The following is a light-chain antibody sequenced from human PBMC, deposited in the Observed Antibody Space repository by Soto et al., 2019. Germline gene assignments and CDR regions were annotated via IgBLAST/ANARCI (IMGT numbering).Light chain of an antibody. CDR2: DAS. CDR3: HQYAVSPLT. Sequence: EIVLTQSPGTLSLSTGESATLSCRASQSVGRNYLAWFQHKPDQAPRLLIYDASNRATGVPDRFSGSGSGTDFTLSVTRLEPEDFAVYYCHQYAVSPLTFGGGTTLEIK. J-gene: IGKJ4*01. V-gene: IGKV3-20*01. CDR1: QSVGRNY.